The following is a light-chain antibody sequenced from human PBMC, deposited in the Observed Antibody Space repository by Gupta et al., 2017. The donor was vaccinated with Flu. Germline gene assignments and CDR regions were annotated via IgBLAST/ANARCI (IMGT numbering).Light chain of an antibody. CDR1: SSNIGSNY. Sequence: QSVLTPPPTASGTPGQRVTISCSGTSSNIGSNYVYWYQQLQGTDPKLLIYRNNKRPSGVPDRFSGSKSGTSASLATSGLRSEDEADYYCAAWDDSLSGRVFGGGTKLTVL. V-gene: IGLV1-47*01. CDR2: RNN. CDR3: AAWDDSLSGRV. J-gene: IGLJ3*02.